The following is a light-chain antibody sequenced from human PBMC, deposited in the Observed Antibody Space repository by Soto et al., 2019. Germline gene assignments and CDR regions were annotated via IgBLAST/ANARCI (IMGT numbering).Light chain of an antibody. Sequence: DIVMTQSPLSLPVTPGEPASISCRSSQSLLHSNGYNYLDWYLQKPGQSPQLLIYLGSNRDSGVPDRFSGSGSGTDFTLKISRVEPEDVGIYYCMQRLQTPLTFGGGTKVEIK. CDR3: MQRLQTPLT. J-gene: IGKJ4*01. V-gene: IGKV2-28*01. CDR1: QSLLHSNGYNY. CDR2: LGS.